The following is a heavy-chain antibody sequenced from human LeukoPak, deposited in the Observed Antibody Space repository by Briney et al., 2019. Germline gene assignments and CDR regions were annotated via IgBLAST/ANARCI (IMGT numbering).Heavy chain of an antibody. Sequence: GGSLRLSCAASGFTVRSNYMSWVRQAPGKGLEWVSVIDSGGSTYYADSVKGRFSISRDNSKNTVYLEMKSLRVEDTAVYYCAREGAFDYWGQGTPVTVSS. J-gene: IGHJ4*02. CDR1: GFTVRSNY. CDR3: AREGAFDY. D-gene: IGHD4/OR15-4a*01. V-gene: IGHV3-53*01. CDR2: IDSGGST.